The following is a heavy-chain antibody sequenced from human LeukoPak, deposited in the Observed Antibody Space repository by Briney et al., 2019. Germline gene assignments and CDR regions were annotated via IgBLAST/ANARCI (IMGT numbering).Heavy chain of an antibody. CDR1: GGSISSGSYY. CDR3: ARVEVYYYYMDV. V-gene: IGHV4-61*02. Sequence: PSETLSLTCTVSGGSISSGSYYWSWIRQPAGKGLEWIGRIYTSGSTNYNPSLKSRVTISVDTSKNQFSLKLSSVTAADTAVYYCARVEVYYYYMDVWGKGITVTVSS. CDR2: IYTSGST. J-gene: IGHJ6*03.